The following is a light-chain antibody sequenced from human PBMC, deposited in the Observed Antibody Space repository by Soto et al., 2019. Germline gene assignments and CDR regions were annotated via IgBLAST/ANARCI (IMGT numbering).Light chain of an antibody. V-gene: IGKV3-15*01. J-gene: IGKJ4*01. CDR1: QSVTSN. CDR3: QQYSQWPLT. Sequence: EIVMTQSPATLSVSPGERATLSCRAIQSVTSNLAWYQQKPGQAPRLLMYGVSTRATGIPARFGGSGSSTEFTLTISSLQSEDFAVYYCQQYSQWPLTFGGGTKVEIK. CDR2: GVS.